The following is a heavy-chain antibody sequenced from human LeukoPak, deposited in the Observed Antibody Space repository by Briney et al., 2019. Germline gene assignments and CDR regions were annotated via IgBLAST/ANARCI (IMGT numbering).Heavy chain of an antibody. CDR3: ARGGAGVYFFDY. CDR2: IYYSGST. J-gene: IGHJ4*02. V-gene: IGHV4-39*07. Sequence: PSETLSLTCTVSGGSISSSSYYWGWIRQPPGKGLEWIGSIYYSGSTYYNPSLKSRVTISVDTSKNQFSLKLSSVTAADTAVYYCARGGAGVYFFDYWGQGILVTVSS. D-gene: IGHD6-13*01. CDR1: GGSISSSSYY.